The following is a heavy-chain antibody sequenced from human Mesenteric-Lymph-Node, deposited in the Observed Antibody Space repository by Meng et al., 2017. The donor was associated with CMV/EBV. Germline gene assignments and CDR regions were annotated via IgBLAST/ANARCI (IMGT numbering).Heavy chain of an antibody. CDR3: ARIGVIASTDYFDY. J-gene: IGHJ4*02. D-gene: IGHD2-15*01. CDR2: IKQDGSEK. Sequence: GESLKISCAASGFTFSSYWMSWVRQAPGKGLEWVANIKQDGSEKYYVDSVKGRFTISRDNAKNSLYLQMNSLRAEDTAVYYCARIGVIASTDYFDYWGQGTLVTVSS. CDR1: GFTFSSYW. V-gene: IGHV3-7*01.